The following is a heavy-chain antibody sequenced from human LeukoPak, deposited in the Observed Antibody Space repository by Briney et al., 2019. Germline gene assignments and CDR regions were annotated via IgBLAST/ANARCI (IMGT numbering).Heavy chain of an antibody. J-gene: IGHJ4*02. D-gene: IGHD3-9*01. CDR3: AKVADILTGHDY. V-gene: IGHV3-30*18. CDR1: GFTFSSYG. CDR2: ISYDGSNK. Sequence: GGSLRLSCAASGFTFSSYGMHWVRQAPGKGLEWVAVISYDGSNKYYADSVKGRFTISRDNSKNTLYLQMNSLRAEDTAVYYCAKVADILTGHDYWGQGTLVTVSS.